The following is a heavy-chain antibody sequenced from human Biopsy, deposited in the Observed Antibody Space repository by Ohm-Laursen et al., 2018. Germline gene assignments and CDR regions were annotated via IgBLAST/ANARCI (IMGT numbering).Heavy chain of an antibody. CDR2: ISSGGRA. Sequence: SDTLSLTCPVSGGSFSGYYWSWIRQPPGKGLQVIEYISSGGRAKYNPSLKSRLTISLDTSKNQLSLRLSSVTAADSAIYYCARERQFRFLEGAFDYWGQGILVTVSS. V-gene: IGHV4-59*01. CDR1: GGSFSGYY. CDR3: ARERQFRFLEGAFDY. D-gene: IGHD3-3*01. J-gene: IGHJ4*02.